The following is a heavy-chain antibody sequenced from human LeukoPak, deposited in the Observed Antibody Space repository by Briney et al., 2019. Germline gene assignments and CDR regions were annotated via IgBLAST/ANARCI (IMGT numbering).Heavy chain of an antibody. J-gene: IGHJ4*02. CDR2: IHSADSNT. D-gene: IGHD4-17*01. CDR1: GYSFTNYW. CDR3: AGARHGDYRWDY. Sequence: GESLKISCKDSGYSFTNYWIGWVRQMPGKGLEWMGIIHSADSNTKYSPSFQGQVTISADKSISTAYLQWSGLKASDTAMYYCAGARHGDYRWDYWGQGALVTVSS. V-gene: IGHV5-51*01.